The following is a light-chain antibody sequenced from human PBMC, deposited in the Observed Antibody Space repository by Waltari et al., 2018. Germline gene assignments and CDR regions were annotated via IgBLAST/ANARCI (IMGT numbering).Light chain of an antibody. V-gene: IGLV1-44*01. CDR3: AAWDDSLNGRWV. CDR2: RND. Sequence: QSVLTQPPSASGTPGQRVTISCSGTYSNIGNNVVNWYQQLPGTAPKPLMYRNDLRPSGGPDRFSGSKSGSSASLAISGLHSEDEADYYCAAWDDSLNGRWVFGGGTKVTVL. J-gene: IGLJ3*02. CDR1: YSNIGNNV.